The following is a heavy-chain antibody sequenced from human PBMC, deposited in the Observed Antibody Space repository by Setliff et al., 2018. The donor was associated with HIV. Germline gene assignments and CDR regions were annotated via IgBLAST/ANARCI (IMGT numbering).Heavy chain of an antibody. V-gene: IGHV4-34*01. D-gene: IGHD1-26*01. J-gene: IGHJ4*02. CDR2: FRLSGGT. Sequence: SETLSLTCTVSGGSISSYYWTWMRQPPGKGLEWIGEFRLSGGTNYNYNPSLETRVTISVDTSKNQFSLKLNSVTAADTAFYYCAGGRADAWEVLDSWGQGTLVTVSS. CDR1: GGSISSYY. CDR3: AGGRADAWEVLDS.